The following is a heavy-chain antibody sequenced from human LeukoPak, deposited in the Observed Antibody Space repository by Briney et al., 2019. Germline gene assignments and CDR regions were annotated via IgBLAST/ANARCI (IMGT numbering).Heavy chain of an antibody. CDR2: ISWNSGSI. Sequence: GGSLRLSCAASGFTFDDYAMHWVRHAPGKGLEWVSGISWNSGSIGYADPVKGRFTISRDNAKNSLYLQMNSLRAEDTALYYCAKDLNAAVVLNAFDIWGQGTMVTVSS. J-gene: IGHJ3*02. CDR1: GFTFDDYA. V-gene: IGHV3-9*01. CDR3: AKDLNAAVVLNAFDI. D-gene: IGHD4-23*01.